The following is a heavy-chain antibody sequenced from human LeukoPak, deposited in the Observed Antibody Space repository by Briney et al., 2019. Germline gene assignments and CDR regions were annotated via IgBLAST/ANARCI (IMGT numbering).Heavy chain of an antibody. CDR1: GGSFSGYY. V-gene: IGHV4-34*01. J-gene: IGHJ4*02. CDR2: INHSGST. Sequence: SETLSLTCAVCGGSFSGYYWSWIRQPPGKGREWMGEINHSGSTNYNPSLKSRVTISVDTSKNQFSLKLSSVTAADTAVYYCARQGCSGGSCYVDYWGQGTLVTVSS. CDR3: ARQGCSGGSCYVDY. D-gene: IGHD2-15*01.